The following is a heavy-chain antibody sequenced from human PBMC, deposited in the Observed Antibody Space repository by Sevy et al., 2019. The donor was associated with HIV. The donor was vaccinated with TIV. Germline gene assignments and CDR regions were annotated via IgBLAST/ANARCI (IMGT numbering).Heavy chain of an antibody. CDR3: AKVVRYCSSTSCYPFDY. D-gene: IGHD2-2*01. CDR1: GFTFSSYA. Sequence: GGSLRLSCAASGFTFSSYAMSWVRQAPGKGLEWVSAISGSGGSTYYADSVKGRFTISRDNSKNTLYLQMNSLRAEDTAVYYCAKVVRYCSSTSCYPFDYWGQGTLVTVSS. J-gene: IGHJ4*02. V-gene: IGHV3-23*01. CDR2: ISGSGGST.